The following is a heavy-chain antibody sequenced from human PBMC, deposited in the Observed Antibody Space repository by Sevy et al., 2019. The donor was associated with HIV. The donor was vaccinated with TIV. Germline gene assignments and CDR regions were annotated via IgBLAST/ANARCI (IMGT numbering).Heavy chain of an antibody. CDR2: IFRSGDVT. D-gene: IGHD3-22*01. J-gene: IGHJ3*01. V-gene: IGHV3-23*01. Sequence: GGSLRLSCAASGFTFTNYAMNWVRQAPGKGLECVSTIFRSGDVTYYTDSVKGRFTISRDNSKNTLYLQMHSLRAEETALYYCAGARYDSSGSFDAFDLWGHGTMVTVSS. CDR1: GFTFTNYA. CDR3: AGARYDSSGSFDAFDL.